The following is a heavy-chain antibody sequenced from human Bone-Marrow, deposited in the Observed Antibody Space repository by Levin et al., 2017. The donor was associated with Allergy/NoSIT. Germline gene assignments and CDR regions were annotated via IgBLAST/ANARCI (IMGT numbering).Heavy chain of an antibody. CDR1: GYTFTNYD. CDR3: ARLDFDFWSGYYFENV. D-gene: IGHD3-3*01. V-gene: IGHV1-8*01. CDR2: MNPNSGDT. J-gene: IGHJ6*02. Sequence: ASVKVSCRASGYTFTNYDIHWVRQATGQGLEWMGWMNPNSGDTGYAQRFLGRVTMTRDTSISTAYMELSSLRSEDTAIYFCARLDFDFWSGYYFENVWGQGTTVTVSS.